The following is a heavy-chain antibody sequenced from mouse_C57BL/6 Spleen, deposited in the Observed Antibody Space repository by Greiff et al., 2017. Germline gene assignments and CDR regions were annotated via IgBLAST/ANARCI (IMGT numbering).Heavy chain of an antibody. Sequence: QVQLQQSGPELVKPGASVKISCKASGYAFSSSWMNWVKQRPGKGLEWIGRIYPGDGDTNYTGKFKGKATLTADKSSSTAYMQLSSLTSEDSAVYFCARCNYSNSDYFDYWGQGTTLTVSS. D-gene: IGHD2-5*01. V-gene: IGHV1-82*01. CDR3: ARCNYSNSDYFDY. CDR2: IYPGDGDT. CDR1: GYAFSSSW. J-gene: IGHJ2*01.